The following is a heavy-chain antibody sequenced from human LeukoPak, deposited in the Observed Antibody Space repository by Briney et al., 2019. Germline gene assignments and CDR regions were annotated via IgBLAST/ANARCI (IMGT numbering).Heavy chain of an antibody. CDR1: GGSISNYY. CDR2: INYSGST. D-gene: IGHD5-18*01. CDR3: AGGYIYGSTYYYMDV. Sequence: TSETLSLTCTVSGGSISNYYWSWIRQPPGKGLEWIAYINYSGSTNYNPSLKSRVTISVDTSKNQFSLKLSSVTAADTALYYCAGGYIYGSTYYYMDVWGKGTTVTISS. V-gene: IGHV4-59*01. J-gene: IGHJ6*03.